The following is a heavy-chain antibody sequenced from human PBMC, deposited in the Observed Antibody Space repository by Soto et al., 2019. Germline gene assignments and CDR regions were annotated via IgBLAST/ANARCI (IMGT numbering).Heavy chain of an antibody. V-gene: IGHV1-69-2*01. Sequence: EVHLVQSGADVKEPGATVKVSCKVSGYTFTDNYIHWVQQVPGKGLEWMGLVDPEDGQTAYAEKFQSRVTLSADTSTDTAYMLLSGLKSEDTSVYYCAIRRAYRNSWYDIDSWGQGTLVTVSS. CDR1: GYTFTDNY. CDR2: VDPEDGQT. J-gene: IGHJ4*02. CDR3: AIRRAYRNSWYDIDS. D-gene: IGHD1-1*01.